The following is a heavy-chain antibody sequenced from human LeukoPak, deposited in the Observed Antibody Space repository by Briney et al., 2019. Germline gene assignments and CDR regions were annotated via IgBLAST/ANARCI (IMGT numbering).Heavy chain of an antibody. CDR3: ARGSGYEGRGGPPDY. J-gene: IGHJ4*02. D-gene: IGHD5-12*01. V-gene: IGHV4-39*07. CDR2: IFYSGGT. CDR1: GGSINTPNYY. Sequence: SETLSLTCTVSGGSINTPNYYWGWIRQTPGKGLEWIGNIFYSGGTYYSPSLTSRVTISLDTSRNQFSLKLNSVTAADTAVYYCARGSGYEGRGGPPDYWGQGTLVTVSS.